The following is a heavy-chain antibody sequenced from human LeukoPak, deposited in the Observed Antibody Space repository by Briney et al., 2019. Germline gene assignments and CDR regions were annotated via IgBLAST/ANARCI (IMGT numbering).Heavy chain of an antibody. Sequence: PSQTLSLTCTVSGVYITNGLYFWNWIRQPAGKGLEWIGRIYSNGDNNYNPSLKSRVTISQDRTRNQFSLKLSSVTAADTAVYYCARLPIGTAMVSYYFDYWGQGTLVTVSS. CDR3: ARLPIGTAMVSYYFDY. CDR1: GVYITNGLYF. J-gene: IGHJ4*02. CDR2: IYSNGDN. D-gene: IGHD5-18*01. V-gene: IGHV4-61*02.